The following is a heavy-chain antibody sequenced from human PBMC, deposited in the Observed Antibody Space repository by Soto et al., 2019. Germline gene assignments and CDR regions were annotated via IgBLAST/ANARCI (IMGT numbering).Heavy chain of an antibody. CDR2: ISGFNDDT. CDR1: GYTFTSYG. D-gene: IGHD3-10*01. V-gene: IGHV1-18*01. Sequence: ASVKVSCKASGYTFTSYGISWVRQAPGQGLEWMGWISGFNDDTNHAQKFQGRVTMTKDTSTSTAYMELRSLKFDDTAVYYCARSGSYYPARNWFGPWGQGTLVTVSS. J-gene: IGHJ5*02. CDR3: ARSGSYYPARNWFGP.